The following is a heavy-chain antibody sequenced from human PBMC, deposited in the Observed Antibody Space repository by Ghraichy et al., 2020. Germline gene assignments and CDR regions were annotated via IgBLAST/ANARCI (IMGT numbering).Heavy chain of an antibody. V-gene: IGHV4-39*01. CDR2: MHYSGST. CDR3: ARHSGKADGYCSSTSCPPGGY. J-gene: IGHJ4*02. D-gene: IGHD2-2*01. CDR1: GGSISSSSYY. Sequence: SETLSLTCSVSGGSISSSSYYWGWIRQPPGKGLEWIGSMHYSGSTYYNPSLKSRVTISVDTSKNQFSLKLSSVTAADTAVYYCARHSGKADGYCSSTSCPPGGYWGQGTLVTVSS.